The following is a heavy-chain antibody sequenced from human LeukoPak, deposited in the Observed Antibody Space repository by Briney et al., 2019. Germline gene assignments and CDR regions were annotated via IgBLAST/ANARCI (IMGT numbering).Heavy chain of an antibody. CDR3: AKVGTGDFDY. J-gene: IGHJ4*02. CDR2: ISYDGSNK. V-gene: IGHV3-30*18. D-gene: IGHD7-27*01. Sequence: GGSLRLSCAASGFTFSSYSMNWVRQAPGKGLEWVAVISYDGSNKYYADSVKGRFTISRDNSKNTLYLQMNGLRAEDTAVYYCAKVGTGDFDYWGQGTLVTVSS. CDR1: GFTFSSYS.